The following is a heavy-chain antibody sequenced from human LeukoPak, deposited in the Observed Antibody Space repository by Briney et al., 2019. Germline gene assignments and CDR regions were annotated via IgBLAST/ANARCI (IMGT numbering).Heavy chain of an antibody. CDR2: INPNSGGT. Sequence: ASVKVSCKASGYTFTGYYMHWVRQAPGQGLEWMGWINPNSGGTKYAQKFQGRVTMTRDTSISTAYMELSRLRPDDTAVYYCARDYYDSSGYYGIDYWGQGTLVTVSS. CDR1: GYTFTGYY. V-gene: IGHV1-2*02. J-gene: IGHJ4*02. CDR3: ARDYYDSSGYYGIDY. D-gene: IGHD3-22*01.